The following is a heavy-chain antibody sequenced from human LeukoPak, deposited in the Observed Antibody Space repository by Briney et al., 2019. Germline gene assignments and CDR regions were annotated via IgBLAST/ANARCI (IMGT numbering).Heavy chain of an antibody. CDR3: ARRGRYYGSGSYYRWYYYYYMDV. D-gene: IGHD3-10*01. CDR2: INHSGST. CDR1: GGSVSGYY. Sequence: SETLSLTCAVYGGSVSGYYWSWIRQPPGKGLEWIGEINHSGSTNYNPSLKSRVTISVDTSKNQFSLKLSSVTAADTAVYYCARRGRYYGSGSYYRWYYYYYMDVWGKGTTVTVSS. V-gene: IGHV4-34*01. J-gene: IGHJ6*03.